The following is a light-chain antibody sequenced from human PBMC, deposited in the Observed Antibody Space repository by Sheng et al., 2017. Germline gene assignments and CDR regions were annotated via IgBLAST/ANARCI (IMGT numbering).Light chain of an antibody. CDR2: DAS. Sequence: EIVLTQSPATLSLSPGERATLSCRASQSVSSYLAWYQQKPGQAPRLLIYDASNRATGIPARFSGSGSGTDFTLTISSLEPEDFAVYYCQQDGSSPSTFGQGTKLEI. V-gene: IGKV3-11*01. J-gene: IGKJ2*01. CDR3: QQDGSSPST. CDR1: QSVSSY.